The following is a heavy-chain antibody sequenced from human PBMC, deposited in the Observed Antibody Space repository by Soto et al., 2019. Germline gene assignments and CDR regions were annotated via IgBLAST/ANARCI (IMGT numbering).Heavy chain of an antibody. D-gene: IGHD6-13*01. CDR2: IIPIFGTA. J-gene: IGHJ5*02. CDR1: GGTFSSYA. Sequence: QVQLVQSGAEVKKPGSSVKVSCKASGGTFSSYAISWVRQAPGQGLEWMGGIIPIFGTANYAQKFQGRVTITADESTISAYMELGSLRSEDTAVYYCARLGPYSSSWSDRSFHWFDPCGQGTLVTVSS. V-gene: IGHV1-69*19. CDR3: ARLGPYSSSWSDRSFHWFDP.